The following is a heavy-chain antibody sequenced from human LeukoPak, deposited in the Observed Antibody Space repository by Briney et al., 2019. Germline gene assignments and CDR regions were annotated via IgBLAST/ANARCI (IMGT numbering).Heavy chain of an antibody. D-gene: IGHD3-3*01. V-gene: IGHV1-2*02. CDR1: GYTFTGYY. CDR2: INPNSGGT. CDR3: ARGRAYYDFWSGCYYFDY. Sequence: ASVKVSCKASGYTFTGYYMHWVRQAPGQGLEWMGWINPNSGGTNYAQKFQGRVTMTRDTSISTAYMELSRLRSDAPAAHYCARGRAYYDFWSGCYYFDYWGDRTLVTVSS. J-gene: IGHJ4*01.